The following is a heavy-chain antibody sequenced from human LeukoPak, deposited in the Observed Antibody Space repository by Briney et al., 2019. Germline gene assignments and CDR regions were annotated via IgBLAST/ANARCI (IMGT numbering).Heavy chain of an antibody. V-gene: IGHV4-59*01. Sequence: SETRSLTFTVSGGSISSDYWSWIPHSPEKGLKWIGYIYYSGTTSYNPSLKSRVTISLDTSKNQFSLKLSSVTAADTAVYYCARGANWGSPDYWGQGTLVTVSS. CDR1: GGSISSDY. J-gene: IGHJ4*02. CDR2: IYYSGTT. CDR3: ARGANWGSPDY. D-gene: IGHD7-27*01.